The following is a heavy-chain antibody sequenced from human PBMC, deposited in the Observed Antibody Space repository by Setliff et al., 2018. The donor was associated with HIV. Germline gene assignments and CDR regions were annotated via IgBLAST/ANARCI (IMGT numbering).Heavy chain of an antibody. CDR2: IYISGTT. J-gene: IGHJ3*02. CDR3: AREHCSGGSCNGFDI. D-gene: IGHD2-15*01. CDR1: GGSISTSY. Sequence: SETLSLTCTVSGGSISTSYWNWIRQPPGKGLEWIAYIYISGTTNYNPSLQSRFTISLDTSRNQFSLKLGSLTAADTAMYYCAREHCSGGSCNGFDIWGQGTMVTVSS. V-gene: IGHV4-4*09.